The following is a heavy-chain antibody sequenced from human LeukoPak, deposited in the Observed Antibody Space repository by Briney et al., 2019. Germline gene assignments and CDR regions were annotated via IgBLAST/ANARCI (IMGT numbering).Heavy chain of an antibody. CDR2: ISGSGGST. CDR3: ARDLDEPVVGYFDWLLIPGYFDY. J-gene: IGHJ4*02. V-gene: IGHV3-23*01. CDR1: GFTFSSYA. Sequence: GGSLRLSCAASGFTFSSYAMSWVRQAPGKGLEWVSAISGSGGSTYYADSVKGRFTISRDNSKNTLYLQMNSLRAEDTAVYYCARDLDEPVVGYFDWLLIPGYFDYWGQGTLVTVSS. D-gene: IGHD3-9*01.